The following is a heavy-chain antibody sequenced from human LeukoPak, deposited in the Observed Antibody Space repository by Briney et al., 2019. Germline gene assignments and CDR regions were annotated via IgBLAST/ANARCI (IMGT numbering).Heavy chain of an antibody. CDR3: ARGEAGPLDY. CDR2: IYYSGST. CDR1: GGSISSGGYY. Sequence: SETLSLTCTVSGGSISSGGYYWSWIRQHPGKGLEWIGYIYYSGSTYYNPSLKSRVTISVDTSKNQFSLKLSSVTAADTAVYYCARGEAGPLDYWGQGTLVTVSS. D-gene: IGHD6-13*01. V-gene: IGHV4-31*03. J-gene: IGHJ4*02.